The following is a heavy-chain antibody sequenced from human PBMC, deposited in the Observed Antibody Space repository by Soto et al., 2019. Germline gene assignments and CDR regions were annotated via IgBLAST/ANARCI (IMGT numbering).Heavy chain of an antibody. V-gene: IGHV4-59*01. CDR2: IYYSGST. Sequence: QVQLQESGPGLVKPSETLSLTCTVSGGSISGYYWSWIRQPPGTGLEWIGYIYYSGSTTYNPSLKSRVTVSVDTSKNQFSLRLSSVTAADTAVYYCARSTYYYDSSGQFYVKWFDPWGQGTLVTVSS. J-gene: IGHJ5*02. CDR3: ARSTYYYDSSGQFYVKWFDP. CDR1: GGSISGYY. D-gene: IGHD3-22*01.